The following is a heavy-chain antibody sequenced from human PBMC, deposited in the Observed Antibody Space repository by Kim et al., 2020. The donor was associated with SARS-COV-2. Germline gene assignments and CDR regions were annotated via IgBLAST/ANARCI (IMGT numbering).Heavy chain of an antibody. J-gene: IGHJ2*01. CDR1: GFTFSSYG. V-gene: IGHV3-30*18. CDR3: AKEDSSGWYPSWYFDL. CDR2: ISYDGSNK. D-gene: IGHD6-19*01. Sequence: GGSLRLSCAASGFTFSSYGMHWVRQAPGKGLEWVAVISYDGSNKYYADSVKGRFTISRDNSKNTLYLQMNSLRAEDTAVYYCAKEDSSGWYPSWYFDLWGRGTLVTVSS.